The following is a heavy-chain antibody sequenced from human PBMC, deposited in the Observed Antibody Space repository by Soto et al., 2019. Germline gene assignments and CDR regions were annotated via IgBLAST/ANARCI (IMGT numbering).Heavy chain of an antibody. D-gene: IGHD6-13*01. CDR1: GGSISSYY. CDR2: IYYSGST. J-gene: IGHJ5*02. CDR3: GRDGSIAAADHNGFDP. Sequence: SETLSLTCTVSGGSISSYYWSWIRQPPGKGLEWIGYIYYSGSTNYNPSLKSRVNISVDTSKNQFSLKLSSVTAADTAVYYCGRDGSIAAADHNGFDPWGQGTLVTVSS. V-gene: IGHV4-59*01.